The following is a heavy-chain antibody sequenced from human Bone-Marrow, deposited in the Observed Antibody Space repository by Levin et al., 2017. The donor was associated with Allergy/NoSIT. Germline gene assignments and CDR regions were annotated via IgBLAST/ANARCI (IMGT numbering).Heavy chain of an antibody. D-gene: IGHD1-26*01. CDR3: ARSIVGATAFGY. CDR1: GFTVSSNY. Sequence: GESLKISCAASGFTVSSNYMSWVRQAPGKGLEWVSVIYSGGSTYYADSVKGRFTISRDNSKNTLYLQMNSLRAEDTAVYYCARSIVGATAFGYWGQGTLVTVSS. J-gene: IGHJ4*02. CDR2: IYSGGST. V-gene: IGHV3-53*01.